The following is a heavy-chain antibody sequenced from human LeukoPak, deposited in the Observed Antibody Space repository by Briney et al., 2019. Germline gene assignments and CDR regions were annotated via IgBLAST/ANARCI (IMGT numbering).Heavy chain of an antibody. CDR3: ARVGVDSSGYYYVNDFDI. CDR1: GGSFSGYY. Sequence: SETLSLTCAISGGSFSGYYWSWIRQPPGKGLEWIGEINHSGSSNYNPSLKSRITISVDTSKNQFSLRLSSMTAADAAVYYCARVGVDSSGYYYVNDFDIWGQGTMVTVSS. V-gene: IGHV4-34*01. D-gene: IGHD3-22*01. CDR2: INHSGSS. J-gene: IGHJ3*02.